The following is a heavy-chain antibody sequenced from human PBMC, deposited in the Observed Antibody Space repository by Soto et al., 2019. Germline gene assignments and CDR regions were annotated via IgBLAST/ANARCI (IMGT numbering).Heavy chain of an antibody. Sequence: ASVKVSCKASGGTFSSYAISWVRQAPGQGLEWMGWISAYNGNTNYAQKLQGRVTMTTDTSTSTAYMELRSLRSDDTAVYYYARGVGSGTYYNQYNWFDPWGQGTLVTVSS. CDR2: ISAYNGNT. J-gene: IGHJ5*02. D-gene: IGHD3-10*01. V-gene: IGHV1-18*01. CDR1: GGTFSSYA. CDR3: ARGVGSGTYYNQYNWFDP.